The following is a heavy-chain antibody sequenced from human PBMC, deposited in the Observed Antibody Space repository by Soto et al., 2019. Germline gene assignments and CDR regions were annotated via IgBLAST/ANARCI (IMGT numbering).Heavy chain of an antibody. V-gene: IGHV1-3*01. CDR3: AMTLYVWFDP. D-gene: IGHD3-10*02. CDR2: INAGNGNT. Sequence: KASGSTFTRLAMLGVRKAPGQRFEWMGWINAGNGNTKYSQKFQGRVTITRDTSARTAYMELSSLRSEDTAVYYCAMTLYVWFDPWGQGTLVTVSS. CDR1: GSTFTRLA. J-gene: IGHJ5*02.